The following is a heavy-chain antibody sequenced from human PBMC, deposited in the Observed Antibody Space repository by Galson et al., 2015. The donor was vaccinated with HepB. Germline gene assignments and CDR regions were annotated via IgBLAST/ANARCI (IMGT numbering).Heavy chain of an antibody. Sequence: SLRLSCAASGFTFSDYYMSWIRQAPGKGLEWVSYISSSGSTIYYADSVKGRFTISRDNAKNSLYLQMNSLRAEDTAVYYCARDREEYSSPVGYWGQGTLVTVSS. CDR3: ARDREEYSSPVGY. V-gene: IGHV3-11*01. CDR2: ISSSGSTI. D-gene: IGHD6-6*01. CDR1: GFTFSDYY. J-gene: IGHJ4*02.